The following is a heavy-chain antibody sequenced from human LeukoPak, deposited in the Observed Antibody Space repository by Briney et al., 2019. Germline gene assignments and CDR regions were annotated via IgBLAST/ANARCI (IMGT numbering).Heavy chain of an antibody. V-gene: IGHV1-18*01. CDR1: GYTLTRYG. D-gene: IGHD1-26*01. J-gene: IGHJ4*02. Sequence: GASVKVSFKASGYTLTRYGISAVRQAPGQGLEWMGWISAYNGNTNYAQKLQGRVTMTTDTSTSTAYMELRSVRSQYTAVYYCTREVVGSYHYFDYWGQGTLVTVSS. CDR2: ISAYNGNT. CDR3: TREVVGSYHYFDY.